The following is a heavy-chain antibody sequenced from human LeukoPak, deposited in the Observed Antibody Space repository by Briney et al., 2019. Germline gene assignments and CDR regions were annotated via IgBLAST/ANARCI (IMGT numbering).Heavy chain of an antibody. D-gene: IGHD2-2*01. CDR1: GGTFSSYA. CDR3: ARALTEPAGYCSSTSCYGDFDY. CDR2: SIPIFGTT. V-gene: IGHV1-69*01. Sequence: SVKVSCKASGGTFSSYAISWVRQAPGQGLEWMGESIPIFGTTNYAQKFQGRVTITADESTSTAYMELSSLRSEDTAVYYCARALTEPAGYCSSTSCYGDFDYWGQGTLVTVPS. J-gene: IGHJ4*02.